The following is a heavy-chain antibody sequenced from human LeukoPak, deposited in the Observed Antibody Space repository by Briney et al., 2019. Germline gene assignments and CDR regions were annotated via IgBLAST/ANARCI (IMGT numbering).Heavy chain of an antibody. CDR2: TYYRSKWYN. CDR3: ARDHKCYYDSSGCDAFDI. J-gene: IGHJ3*02. D-gene: IGHD3-22*01. V-gene: IGHV6-1*01. CDR1: GDSVSSNSAA. Sequence: SQTLSLTCAISGDSVSSNSAAWNWIRQSPSRGLEWLGRTYYRSKWYNDYAVSVKSRITINPDTSKNQFSLQLNSVTPEYTAVYYCARDHKCYYDSSGCDAFDIWGQGTMVTVSS.